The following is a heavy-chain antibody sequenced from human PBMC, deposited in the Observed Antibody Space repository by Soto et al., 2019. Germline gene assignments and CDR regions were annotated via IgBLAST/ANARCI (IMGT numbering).Heavy chain of an antibody. CDR2: ISAYNGNT. CDR1: GYTFTSYG. V-gene: IGHV1-18*01. Sequence: QVQLVQSGAEVKKPGASVKVSCKASGYTFTSYGISWVRQAPGQGLEWMGWISAYNGNTNYAQKLQGRVTMTTDTAASTAYMEGRSLRSADTGVYYCARGGWVVVAATQEPYYLDVWGKGSTVTVAS. J-gene: IGHJ6*03. D-gene: IGHD2-15*01. CDR3: ARGGWVVVAATQEPYYLDV.